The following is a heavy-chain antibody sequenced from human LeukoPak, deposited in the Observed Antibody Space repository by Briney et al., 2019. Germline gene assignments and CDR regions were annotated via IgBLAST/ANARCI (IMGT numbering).Heavy chain of an antibody. D-gene: IGHD2-2*02. J-gene: IGHJ6*03. V-gene: IGHV3-43D*03. CDR3: ARRAEQRYCSSTSCYTGGYYYYYMDV. CDR2: ISWDVGST. CDR1: GFTFDDYA. Sequence: GGSLRLSCAASGFTFDDYAMHWVRQAPGKGLELVSPISWDVGSTYYADSVKGRFTISRDNSKNSLYLQMNSLRAEDTALYYCARRAEQRYCSSTSCYTGGYYYYYMDVWGKGTTVTVSS.